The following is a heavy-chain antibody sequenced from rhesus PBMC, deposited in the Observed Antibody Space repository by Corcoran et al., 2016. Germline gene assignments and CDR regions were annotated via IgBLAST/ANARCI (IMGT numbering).Heavy chain of an antibody. D-gene: IGHD2-27*01. V-gene: IGHV4-76*01. Sequence: QVQLQESGPGLLKPSDTLSLTCAVSGGSISGGFVWGWIRQPPGKGLEWIGNNYSGPGPTDYNPSLKTRVTISTDTSKNQFSLQLSAVTAADTAVYYCARGGISVWVRFDVWGPGVLVTVSS. J-gene: IGHJ5-1*01. CDR1: GGSISGGFV. CDR3: ARGGISVWVRFDV. CDR2: NYSGPGPT.